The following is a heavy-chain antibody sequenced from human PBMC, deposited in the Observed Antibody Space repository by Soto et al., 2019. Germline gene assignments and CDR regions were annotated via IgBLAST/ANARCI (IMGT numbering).Heavy chain of an antibody. CDR1: GGSISSYY. CDR3: ARNSVGLTPYYYGMDV. CDR2: ISYSGST. Sequence: PSETLSLTCTVSGGSISSYYWSWIRQPPGKGLEWIGYISYSGSTNYNPSLKSRVTISVDTSKNQFSLNLNSVTAADTAAYYCARNSVGLTPYYYGMDVWGQGTTVTVSS. J-gene: IGHJ6*02. D-gene: IGHD1-26*01. V-gene: IGHV4-59*01.